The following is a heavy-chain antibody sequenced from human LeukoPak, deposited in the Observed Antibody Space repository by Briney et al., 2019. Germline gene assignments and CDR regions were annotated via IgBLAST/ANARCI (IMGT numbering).Heavy chain of an antibody. CDR1: GYTFTNYY. CDR2: INLSGGST. Sequence: GASVKVSCKASGYTFTNYYMHWVRQAPGQGLEWMGIINLSGGSTNYAQKLQGRVTMTTDTSTSTAYMELRSLRSDDTAVYYCARVGGRVTRGNWFDPWGQGTLVTVSS. CDR3: ARVGGRVTRGNWFDP. V-gene: IGHV1-46*01. D-gene: IGHD3-16*01. J-gene: IGHJ5*02.